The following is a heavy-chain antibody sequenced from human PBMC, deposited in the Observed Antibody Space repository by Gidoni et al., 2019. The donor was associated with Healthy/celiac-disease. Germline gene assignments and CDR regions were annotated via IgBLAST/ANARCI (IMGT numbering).Heavy chain of an antibody. J-gene: IGHJ6*03. V-gene: IGHV3-11*06. Sequence: QVQLVESGGGLVKPGGSLRLSCAASGFPFSDYSMSWIRQAPGKGLEWVSYISSSSSYTNYADSVKGRFTISRDNAKNSLYLQMNSLRAEDTAVYYCARDLHDDSSGFWPYYYYMDVWGKGTTVTVSS. CDR1: GFPFSDYS. CDR2: ISSSSSYT. CDR3: ARDLHDDSSGFWPYYYYMDV. D-gene: IGHD3-22*01.